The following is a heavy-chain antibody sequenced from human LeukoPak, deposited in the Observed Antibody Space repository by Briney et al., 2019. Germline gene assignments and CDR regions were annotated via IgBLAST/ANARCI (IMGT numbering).Heavy chain of an antibody. V-gene: IGHV4-31*03. Sequence: PSQTLSLTCTVSGGSISSGGYYWSWIRQHPGKGLEWIGYIYYSGSTYYNPSLKSRVTISVATSKNQFSLKLSSVTAADTAVYYCARAITMVRGVIKEAWFDPWGQGTLVTVSS. J-gene: IGHJ5*02. CDR1: GGSISSGGYY. D-gene: IGHD3-10*01. CDR2: IYYSGST. CDR3: ARAITMVRGVIKEAWFDP.